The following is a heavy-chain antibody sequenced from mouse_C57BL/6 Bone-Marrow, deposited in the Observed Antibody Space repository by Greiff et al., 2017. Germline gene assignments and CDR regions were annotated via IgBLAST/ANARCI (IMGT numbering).Heavy chain of an antibody. CDR2: IYPRDGST. CDR3: ARVGKKRVYFDD. J-gene: IGHJ2*01. CDR1: GYTFTDHT. V-gene: IGHV1-78*01. Sequence: QVQLLQSDAELVKPGASVKISCTVSGYTFTDHTIHWMQQRPEQGLEWIGYIYPRDGSTKYNEQFKGKATLTADNSTSTAFMQLNSLKAEDSAVYFCARVGKKRVYFDDWGKGTTLTVSS.